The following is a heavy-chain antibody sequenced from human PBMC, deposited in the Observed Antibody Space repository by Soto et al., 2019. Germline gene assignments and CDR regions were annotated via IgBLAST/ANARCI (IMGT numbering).Heavy chain of an antibody. V-gene: IGHV3-7*03. D-gene: IGHD5-18*01. CDR1: GFTFRSYW. CDR3: SGGGQLWSD. CDR2: INEDGSEK. J-gene: IGHJ4*02. Sequence: PGGSLRLSCVVSGFTFRSYWMTWVRQAPGKGLEWVANINEDGSEKYYVDPVKGRFTISRDNAKNSLYLQMNSLRAEDTAVYYCSGGGQLWSDWGQGTLVTVSS.